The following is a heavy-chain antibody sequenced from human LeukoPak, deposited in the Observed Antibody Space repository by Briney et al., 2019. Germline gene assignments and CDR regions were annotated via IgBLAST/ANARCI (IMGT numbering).Heavy chain of an antibody. CDR3: ARAHRGYSYGTPDYYYYMDV. V-gene: IGHV4-59*01. J-gene: IGHJ6*03. CDR2: IYYSGST. D-gene: IGHD5-18*01. Sequence: PSETLSLTCTVSGGSISSYYWSWIRQPPGKGLEWIGYIYYSGSTNYNPSLKSRVTTSVDTSKNQFSLKLSSVTAADTAVYYCARAHRGYSYGTPDYYYYMDVWGKGTTVTISS. CDR1: GGSISSYY.